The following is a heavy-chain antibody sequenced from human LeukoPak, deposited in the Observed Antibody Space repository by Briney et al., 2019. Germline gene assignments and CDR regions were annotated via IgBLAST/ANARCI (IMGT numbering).Heavy chain of an antibody. J-gene: IGHJ4*02. Sequence: GGSLRLSCAASGFTFSSYCMSWVRQAPGKGLEWVANIKEDGSEKYYVDSVKGRYTISRDNAKNSLYLQMNSLRAEDTAVYYCARWGFGRSGFDYWGQGILVTVSS. CDR2: IKEDGSEK. CDR3: ARWGFGRSGFDY. V-gene: IGHV3-7*03. CDR1: GFTFSSYC. D-gene: IGHD3-10*01.